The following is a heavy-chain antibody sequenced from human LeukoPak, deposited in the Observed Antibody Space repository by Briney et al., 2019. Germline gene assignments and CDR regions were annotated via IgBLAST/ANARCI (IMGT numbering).Heavy chain of an antibody. D-gene: IGHD3-10*01. J-gene: IGHJ5*02. CDR3: VRAHHPGGWFDP. CDR2: ISSSSSYI. V-gene: IGHV3-21*01. Sequence: GGSLRPSCAASGFTFSSYSMNWVRQAPGKGLEWVSSISSSSSYIYYADSVKGRFTISRDNAKNSLYLQMNSLTAEDTAVHYCVRAHHPGGWFDPWGQGTLVTVSS. CDR1: GFTFSSYS.